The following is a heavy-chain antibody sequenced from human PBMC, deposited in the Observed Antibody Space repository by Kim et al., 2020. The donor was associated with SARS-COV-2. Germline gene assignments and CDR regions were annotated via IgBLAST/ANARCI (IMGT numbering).Heavy chain of an antibody. CDR3: ARLYCSSTSCPEYFQH. D-gene: IGHD2-2*01. CDR2: IYYSGST. Sequence: SETLSLTCTVSGGSISSYYWSWIRQPPGKGLEWIGYIYYSGSTNYNPSLKSRVTISVDTSKNQFSLKLSSVTAADTAVYYCARLYCSSTSCPEYFQHWG. V-gene: IGHV4-59*08. CDR1: GGSISSYY. J-gene: IGHJ1*01.